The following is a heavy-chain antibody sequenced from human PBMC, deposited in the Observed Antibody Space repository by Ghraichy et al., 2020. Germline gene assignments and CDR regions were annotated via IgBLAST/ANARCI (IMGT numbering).Heavy chain of an antibody. CDR1: GFTFSSYG. J-gene: IGHJ3*02. Sequence: GGSLRLSCAASGFTFSSYGMHWVRQAPGKGLEWVAVISYDGSNKYYADSVKGRFTISRDNSKNTLYLQMNSLRAEDTAVYYCAKGGLRWLTDAFDIWGQGTMVTVSS. CDR3: AKGGLRWLTDAFDI. D-gene: IGHD4-23*01. V-gene: IGHV3-30*18. CDR2: ISYDGSNK.